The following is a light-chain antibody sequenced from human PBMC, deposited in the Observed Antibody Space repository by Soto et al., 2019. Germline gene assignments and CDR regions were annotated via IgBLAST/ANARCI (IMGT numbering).Light chain of an antibody. Sequence: NFMLTQPNSVSESPGKTVTISCTGSSGSIASNYVQWYQQRPGSAPTTVIYEDNQRPSGVPDRFSGSIDSSSNSASLTISGLKTEDEADYYCQSYDSSTHVVFGGGTKLTVL. CDR3: QSYDSSTHVV. CDR2: EDN. V-gene: IGLV6-57*02. CDR1: SGSIASNY. J-gene: IGLJ2*01.